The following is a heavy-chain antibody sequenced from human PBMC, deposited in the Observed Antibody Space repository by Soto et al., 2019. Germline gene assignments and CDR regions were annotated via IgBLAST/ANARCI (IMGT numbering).Heavy chain of an antibody. J-gene: IGHJ4*02. Sequence: ASVKVSCKASGYTFTSYAMHWVRQAPGQRLEWMGWINAGNGNTKYSQKFQGRVTMTRDTSTSTVYMELSSLRSEDTAVYYCARGIPYYDFWSGYYTPSTTSFDYWGQGTLVTVSS. V-gene: IGHV1-3*01. CDR1: GYTFTSYA. CDR3: ARGIPYYDFWSGYYTPSTTSFDY. D-gene: IGHD3-3*01. CDR2: INAGNGNT.